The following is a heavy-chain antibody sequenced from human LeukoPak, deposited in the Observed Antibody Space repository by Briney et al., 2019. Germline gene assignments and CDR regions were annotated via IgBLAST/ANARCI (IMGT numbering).Heavy chain of an antibody. CDR2: IKNKIDGGTT. Sequence: GGSLRLSCAGSGFTFSQDWMSGVRQVPGKGLEWLGLIKNKIDGGTTDYAVTVKGRFTISRDDSKNTLYLQMNSLKTGDTAVYYCSQYNPYDALDYWGQGTLVTVSS. J-gene: IGHJ4*02. CDR3: SQYNPYDALDY. CDR1: GFTFSQDW. V-gene: IGHV3-15*01. D-gene: IGHD1-1*01.